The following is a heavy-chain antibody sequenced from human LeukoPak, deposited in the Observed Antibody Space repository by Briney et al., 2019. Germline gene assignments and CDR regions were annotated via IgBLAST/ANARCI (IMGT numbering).Heavy chain of an antibody. CDR1: GFIFSNSG. CDR2: IQTDGNPK. D-gene: IGHD3-22*01. J-gene: IGHJ6*02. CDR3: ARETSSEIIGGMDV. V-gene: IGHV3-33*01. Sequence: GRSLRLSCVASGFIFSNSGMHWVRQAPGKGLEWVAFIQTDGNPKYYADSVRGRFTISRDNFKKTCYLQMDSLRVEDTAVYYCARETSSEIIGGMDVRGQGTTVTVTS.